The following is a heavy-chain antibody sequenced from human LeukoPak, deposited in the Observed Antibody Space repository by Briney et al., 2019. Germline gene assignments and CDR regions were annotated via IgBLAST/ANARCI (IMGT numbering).Heavy chain of an antibody. CDR2: IDSDGSST. D-gene: IGHD2-15*01. V-gene: IGHV3-74*01. J-gene: IGHJ6*02. CDR3: ARVRYCSGGSCYFYNAMDV. CDR1: GFTLSSYW. Sequence: GGSLRLSCAASGFTLSSYWMHWVRQAPGKGLVWVSRIDSDGSSTSYADSVKGRFTISRDNAKNTLYLHKNSLRAEDTAVYYCARVRYCSGGSCYFYNAMDVWGQGTTVTVSS.